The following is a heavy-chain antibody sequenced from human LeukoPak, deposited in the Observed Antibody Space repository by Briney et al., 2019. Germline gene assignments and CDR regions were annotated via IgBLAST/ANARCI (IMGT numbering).Heavy chain of an antibody. CDR2: ISWNSGSI. CDR1: GFTFDDYA. CDR3: ARVGIQLCVDY. D-gene: IGHD5-18*01. Sequence: HPGGSLRLSCAASGFTFDDYAMHWVRQAPGKGLEWVSGISWNSGSIGYADSVKGRFTISRDNAKNSLYLQMNSLRAEDTAVYYCARVGIQLCVDYWGQGTLVTVSS. V-gene: IGHV3-9*01. J-gene: IGHJ4*02.